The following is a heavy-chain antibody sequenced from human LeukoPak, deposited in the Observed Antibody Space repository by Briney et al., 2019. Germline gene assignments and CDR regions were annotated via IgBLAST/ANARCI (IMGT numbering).Heavy chain of an antibody. D-gene: IGHD1-20*01. CDR1: GYTFTSYA. V-gene: IGHV7-4-1*02. CDR3: ARAGLTDSKVAFDV. J-gene: IGHJ3*01. CDR2: INTDTGNP. Sequence: ASVKVSCKASGYTFTSYAMNWVRQAPGQGLEWMGWINTDTGNPTYAQGFTGHYVFSLDTSVSTAYLQIISLKAEDTAVYYCARAGLTDSKVAFDVWGQGTMVTVSS.